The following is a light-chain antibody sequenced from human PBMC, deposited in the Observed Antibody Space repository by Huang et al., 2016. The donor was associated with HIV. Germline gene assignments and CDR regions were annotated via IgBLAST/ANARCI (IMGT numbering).Light chain of an antibody. CDR2: WSS. Sequence: DIVMTQSPNSLTVSLGERATINCKSNQSVLHSNNNNYLAWYQQKPGKSPKLLIYWSSTRESGVPDRFSGDGSGSDFTLSISGLRAEDAAVYFCQQYISTPLTFGGGTKVEI. V-gene: IGKV4-1*01. CDR3: QQYISTPLT. CDR1: QSVLHSNNNNY. J-gene: IGKJ4*01.